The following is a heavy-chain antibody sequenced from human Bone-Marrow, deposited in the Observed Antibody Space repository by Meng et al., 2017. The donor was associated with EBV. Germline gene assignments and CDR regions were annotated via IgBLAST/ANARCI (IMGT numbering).Heavy chain of an antibody. CDR1: GGSFSGYY. Sequence: QVQLQQWGAGLLKPSETLSLTCAVYGGSFSGYYWSWIRQPPGKGLEWIGEINHSGSTNYNPSLKSRVTISVDTSKNQFSLKLSSVTAADTAVYYCARDNVDTAMVPHWGQGTLVTVSS. CDR2: INHSGST. J-gene: IGHJ4*02. D-gene: IGHD5-18*01. V-gene: IGHV4-34*01. CDR3: ARDNVDTAMVPH.